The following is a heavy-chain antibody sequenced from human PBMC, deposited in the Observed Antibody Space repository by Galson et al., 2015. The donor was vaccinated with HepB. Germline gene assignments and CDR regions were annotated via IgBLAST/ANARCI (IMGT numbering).Heavy chain of an antibody. Sequence: SLRLSCAASGFTFSSYSMNWVRQAPGKGLEWVSSISTRSNYIYYADSVKGRFTISRDNAKNSLYLQMNSLRAEDTALYYCAREGCSGATCYRYYGMDVWGQGTTVTVSS. D-gene: IGHD2-15*01. CDR1: GFTFSSYS. V-gene: IGHV3-21*01. CDR2: ISTRSNYI. CDR3: AREGCSGATCYRYYGMDV. J-gene: IGHJ6*02.